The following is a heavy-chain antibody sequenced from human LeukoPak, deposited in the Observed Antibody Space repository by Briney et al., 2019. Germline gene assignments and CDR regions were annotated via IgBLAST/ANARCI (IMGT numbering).Heavy chain of an antibody. Sequence: GGSLRLSCAASGFTSSSYGMHWVRQAPGKGLEWVAFIRYDGSNKYYADSVKGRFTISRDNSKNTLYLQMNSLRAEDTAVYYCAKVGITMIVVVNWYFDLWGRGTLVTVSS. D-gene: IGHD3-22*01. CDR1: GFTSSSYG. V-gene: IGHV3-30*02. CDR2: IRYDGSNK. J-gene: IGHJ2*01. CDR3: AKVGITMIVVVNWYFDL.